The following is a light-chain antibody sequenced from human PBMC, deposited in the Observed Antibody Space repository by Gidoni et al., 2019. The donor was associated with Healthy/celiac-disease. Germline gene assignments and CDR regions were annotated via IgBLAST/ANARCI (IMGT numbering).Light chain of an antibody. V-gene: IGKV1-39*01. J-gene: IGKJ1*01. CDR1: QSISSY. CDR2: AAS. Sequence: DIQMIQSPSSLSASVGDRVTITCRASQSISSYLNWYQQKQGKAPKLLIYAASSLQSGVPSRFSGSGSGTDFTLTISSLQPEDFATYYCQQSYSTLWTFGQGTKVEIK. CDR3: QQSYSTLWT.